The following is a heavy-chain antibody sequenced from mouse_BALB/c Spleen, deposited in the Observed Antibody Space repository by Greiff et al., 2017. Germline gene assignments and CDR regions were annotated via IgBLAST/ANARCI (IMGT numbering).Heavy chain of an antibody. J-gene: IGHJ4*01. Sequence: QVQLQQSGAELVKPGASVKLSCTASGYTFTSYDINWVRQTPEQGLEWIGCIFPGDGSTKYNEKFKGKATLTTDKSSSTAYMQLSRLTSEDSAVYFCARYGDHYYCTSPYAMDYWGQGTSVTVSS. CDR2: IFPGDGST. V-gene: IGHV1S56*01. CDR3: ARYGDHYYCTSPYAMDY. CDR1: GYTFTSYD. D-gene: IGHD1-1*01.